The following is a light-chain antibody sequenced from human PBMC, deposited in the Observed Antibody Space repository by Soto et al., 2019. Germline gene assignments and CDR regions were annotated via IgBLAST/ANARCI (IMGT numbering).Light chain of an antibody. CDR1: SSDVGGYNY. CDR2: DVS. J-gene: IGLJ2*01. Sequence: SALPQPASVSGSPGQSITISCTGTSSDVGGYNYVSWYQQHPGKAPKLMIYDVSNRPSGVSNRFSGSKSGNTASLTISGLQAEDEADYYCSSYTSSNVVFGGGTK. V-gene: IGLV2-14*01. CDR3: SSYTSSNVV.